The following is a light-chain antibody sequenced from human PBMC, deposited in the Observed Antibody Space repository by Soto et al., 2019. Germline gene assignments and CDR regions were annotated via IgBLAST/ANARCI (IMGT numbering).Light chain of an antibody. CDR2: EVS. J-gene: IGLJ2*01. V-gene: IGLV2-8*01. CDR3: SSYAGTNNFVV. Sequence: QSALTQPPSASGSPGQSVTISCTGTSSDVGGYNYVSWYQQHPGKAPKLMIYEVSKRPSGVPDRFSGSKSGNRASLTVSGLQAEDVADYYCSSYAGTNNFVVFGGGTKLTVL. CDR1: SSDVGGYNY.